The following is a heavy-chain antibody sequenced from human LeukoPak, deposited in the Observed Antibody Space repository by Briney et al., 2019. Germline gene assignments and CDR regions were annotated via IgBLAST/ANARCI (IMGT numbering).Heavy chain of an antibody. CDR1: GGTFSSYA. CDR3: ARDSAVGNWFDP. V-gene: IGHV1-69*13. J-gene: IGHJ5*02. D-gene: IGHD6-13*01. CDR2: IIPIFGTA. Sequence: SVKVSCKASGGTFSSYAISWVRQAPGQGLEWMGGIIPIFGTANYAQKFQGRVTITADESTSTAYMELSSLRSEDTAVYYCARDSAVGNWFDPWGQGTLVTVSS.